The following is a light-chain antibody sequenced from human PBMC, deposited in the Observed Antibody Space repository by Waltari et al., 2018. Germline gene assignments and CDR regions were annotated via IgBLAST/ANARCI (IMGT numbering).Light chain of an antibody. CDR3: AAWDDNLNGL. V-gene: IGLV1-44*01. CDR1: SSNLGKTA. Sequence: QSVLTQAPSESGTPGQRVTISCSGSSSNLGKTAVNWYQQVPGTAPKLLIYANDQRPSGVPDRFSGSKSGTSASLVISGLQAEDEADYYCAAWDDNLNGLFGGGTKLTVL. CDR2: AND. J-gene: IGLJ3*02.